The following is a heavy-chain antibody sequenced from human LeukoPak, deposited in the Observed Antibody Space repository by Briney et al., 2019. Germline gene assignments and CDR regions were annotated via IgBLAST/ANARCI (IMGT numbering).Heavy chain of an antibody. J-gene: IGHJ3*02. V-gene: IGHV1-2*02. CDR3: AKDRRPTYYSDSSGYYFRDAFDM. CDR1: GYTFIGYY. D-gene: IGHD3-22*01. CDR2: INSKSGGT. Sequence: ASVKVSCKASGYTFIGYYVHWVRQAPGQGLEWMGWINSKSGGTNYAQKFQGRVAMTRDTSISTAYMELSRLRSGDTAVYYCAKDRRPTYYSDSSGYYFRDAFDMWGQGTMVTVSS.